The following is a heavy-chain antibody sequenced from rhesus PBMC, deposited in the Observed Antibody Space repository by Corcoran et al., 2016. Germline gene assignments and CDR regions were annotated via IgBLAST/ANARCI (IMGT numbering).Heavy chain of an antibody. V-gene: IGHV5-20*01. D-gene: IGHD3-3*01. CDR3: AKDGNSKFGLVMVGLDS. CDR1: GYSFTSYW. J-gene: IGHJ6*01. CDR2: IDPSDSDT. Sequence: EVQLVQSGSEVKRPGESLKISCKTSGYSFTSYWISWVRQMPGKGLEWVGAIDPSDSDTRHNPSFQGQVTSSADKSISTAYLQWSRLKASDTATYYCAKDGNSKFGLVMVGLDSWGQGVVVTVSS.